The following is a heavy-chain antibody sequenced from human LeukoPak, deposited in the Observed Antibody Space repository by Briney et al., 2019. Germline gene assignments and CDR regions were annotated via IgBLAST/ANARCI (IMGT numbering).Heavy chain of an antibody. CDR1: GYSISSGYY. CDR2: IYHSGST. CDR3: ARHGYYYYYMDV. Sequence: PSETLSLTCAVSGYSISSGYYWGWIRQPPGKGLEWIGSIYHSGSTYYNPSLKSRVTISVDTSKNQFSPKLSSVTAADTAVYYCARHGYYYYYMDVWGKGTTVTVSS. J-gene: IGHJ6*03. V-gene: IGHV4-38-2*01.